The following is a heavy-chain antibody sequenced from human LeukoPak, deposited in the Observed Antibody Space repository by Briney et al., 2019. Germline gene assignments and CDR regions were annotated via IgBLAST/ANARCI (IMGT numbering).Heavy chain of an antibody. D-gene: IGHD3-22*01. J-gene: IGHJ4*02. V-gene: IGHV4-61*02. CDR1: GGSISSGSYY. CDR3: ERMDYYDSSGVFDY. Sequence: SQTLSLTCTVSGGSISSGSYYWSWIRQPAGKGLEWIGRIYTSGSTNYNPSLKSRVTISVDTSKDQFSLKLSSVTAADTAVYYCERMDYYDSSGVFDYWGQGTLVTVSS. CDR2: IYTSGST.